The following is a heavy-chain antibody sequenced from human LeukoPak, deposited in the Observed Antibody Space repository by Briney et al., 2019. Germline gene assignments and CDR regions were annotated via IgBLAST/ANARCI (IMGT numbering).Heavy chain of an antibody. D-gene: IGHD6-19*01. J-gene: IGHJ3*02. CDR1: GGSISSYY. Sequence: SETQSLTCTVSGGSISSYYWSWIRQPPGKGLEWIGYIYSSGSTNYNPSLKSRVTISVDTSMHQFSLRLSSVTAADTAVYYCARRLAVTGSPAFDIWGQGTMVTVSS. CDR3: ARRLAVTGSPAFDI. V-gene: IGHV4-59*08. CDR2: IYSSGST.